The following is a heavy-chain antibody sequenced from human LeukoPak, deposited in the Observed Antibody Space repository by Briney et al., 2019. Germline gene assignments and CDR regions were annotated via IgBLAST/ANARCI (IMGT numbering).Heavy chain of an antibody. V-gene: IGHV4-59*08. CDR2: IYYSGST. D-gene: IGHD3-22*01. J-gene: IGHJ4*02. Sequence: SETLSLTCTVSGGSISSYYWSWIRQPPGKGLEWIGYIYYSGSTNHNPSLKSRLTISVEKSKNQSSLKLSSVTAADTAAYYCARHGTFFYDSSGYLPFDYWGQGTLVTVSS. CDR1: GGSISSYY. CDR3: ARHGTFFYDSSGYLPFDY.